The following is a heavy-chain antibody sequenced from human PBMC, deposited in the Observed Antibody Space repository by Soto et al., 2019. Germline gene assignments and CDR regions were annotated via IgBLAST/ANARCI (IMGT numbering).Heavy chain of an antibody. CDR2: IIPIFGTA. Sequence: QVQLVQSGAEVKKPGSSVKVSCKASGGTFSSYAISWVRQAPGQGLEWMGGIIPIFGTANYAQKFQGRVTITADESTSTAYMELSSLSSEDTAVYFCASPTKPLYYYYGMDVWGQGTTVSVSS. D-gene: IGHD1-1*01. J-gene: IGHJ6*02. V-gene: IGHV1-69*12. CDR1: GGTFSSYA. CDR3: ASPTKPLYYYYGMDV.